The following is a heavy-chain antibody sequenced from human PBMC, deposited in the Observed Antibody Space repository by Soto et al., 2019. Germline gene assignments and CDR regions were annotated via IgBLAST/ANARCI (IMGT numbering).Heavy chain of an antibody. Sequence: QVQLQQWGAGLLKPSETLSLTCAVYGGSFSGYQWSWIRQTPGKGLEWIGEINDSGNINYNPSLMIRVTILLDTPKKQISLKLSSVTAAGSAVYYCARGLILWFGELSRRGGYYYYLDVWGKGNTVTVSS. J-gene: IGHJ6*03. CDR1: GGSFSGYQ. D-gene: IGHD3-10*01. V-gene: IGHV4-34*01. CDR3: ARGLILWFGELSRRGGYYYYLDV. CDR2: INDSGNI.